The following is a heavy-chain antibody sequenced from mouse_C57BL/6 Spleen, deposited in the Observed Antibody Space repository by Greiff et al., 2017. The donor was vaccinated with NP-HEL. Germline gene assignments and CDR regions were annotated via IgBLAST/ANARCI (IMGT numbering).Heavy chain of an antibody. D-gene: IGHD2-2*01. CDR3: ARGRYGYDNAMDY. Sequence: SGPELVKPGASVKMSCKASGYTFTDYNMHWVKQSHGKSLEWIGYINPNNGGTSYNQKFKGKATLTVNKSSSTAYMELRSLTSEDSAVYYCARGRYGYDNAMDYWGQGTSVTVSS. V-gene: IGHV1-22*01. CDR1: GYTFTDYN. CDR2: INPNNGGT. J-gene: IGHJ4*01.